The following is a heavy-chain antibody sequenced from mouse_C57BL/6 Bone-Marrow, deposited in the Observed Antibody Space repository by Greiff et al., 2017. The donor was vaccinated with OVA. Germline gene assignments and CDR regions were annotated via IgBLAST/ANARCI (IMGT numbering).Heavy chain of an antibody. D-gene: IGHD1-1*01. CDR3: ARPVVAPYAMDY. V-gene: IGHV1-19*01. CDR2: INPYNGGT. CDR1: GYTFTDYY. Sequence: VQLQQSGPVLVKPGASVKMSCKASGYTFTDYYMNWVKQSHGKSLEWIGVINPYNGGTSYNQKFKGKATLTVDKSSSTAYMELNSLTSEDSAVYYCARPVVAPYAMDYWGQGTSVTVSS. J-gene: IGHJ4*01.